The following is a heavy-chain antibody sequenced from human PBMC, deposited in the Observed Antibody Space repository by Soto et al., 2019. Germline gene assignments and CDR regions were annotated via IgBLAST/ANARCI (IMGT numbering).Heavy chain of an antibody. Sequence: LSLTCTVSGGSISSSSYYWGWIRQPPGKGLEWIGSIYYSGSTYYNPSLKSRVTISVDTSKNQFSLKLSSVTAADTAVYYCARHPSGSYIPGRWFDPWGQGTLVTVSS. D-gene: IGHD3-10*01. V-gene: IGHV4-39*01. CDR1: GGSISSSSYY. J-gene: IGHJ5*02. CDR2: IYYSGST. CDR3: ARHPSGSYIPGRWFDP.